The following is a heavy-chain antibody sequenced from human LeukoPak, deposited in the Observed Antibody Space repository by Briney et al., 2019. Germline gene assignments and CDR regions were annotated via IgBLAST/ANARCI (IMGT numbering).Heavy chain of an antibody. D-gene: IGHD3-3*01. Sequence: ASVKVSCKSSGYTFTSYGISWVRQAPGKGLEWVSAISGSGGSTYYADSVKGRFTISRDNSKNTLYLQMNSLRAEDTTVYYCAKDHDFWSGYGDYWGQGTLVTVSS. J-gene: IGHJ4*02. CDR2: ISGSGGST. CDR3: AKDHDFWSGYGDY. V-gene: IGHV3-23*01. CDR1: GYTFTSYG.